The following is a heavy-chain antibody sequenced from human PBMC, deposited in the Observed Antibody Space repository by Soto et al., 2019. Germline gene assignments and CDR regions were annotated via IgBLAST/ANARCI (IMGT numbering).Heavy chain of an antibody. CDR3: ASLVPSIAAAATYYYYMDV. J-gene: IGHJ6*03. Sequence: LRLSCAASGFTFDDYAMHWVRQAPGKGLEWVSGISWNSGSIGYADSVKGRFTISRDNAKNSLYLQMNSLRAGDTALYYCASLVPSIAAAATYYYYMDVWGKGTTVTVSS. V-gene: IGHV3-9*01. CDR1: GFTFDDYA. CDR2: ISWNSGSI. D-gene: IGHD6-13*01.